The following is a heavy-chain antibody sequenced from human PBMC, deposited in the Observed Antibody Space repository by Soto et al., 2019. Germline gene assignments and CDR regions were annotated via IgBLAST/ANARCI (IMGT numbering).Heavy chain of an antibody. CDR2: ISPSGSP. Sequence: SETLSLTCSISGGSVNRGGYSCSWIRQPPGKGLEWIGFISPSGSPAYNPSLKSRVTISVDRSNNQISLEISSVTAADTAVYYCTRGVLAWGPGTLVTVS. D-gene: IGHD2-8*01. V-gene: IGHV4-30-2*01. J-gene: IGHJ5*02. CDR1: GGSVNRGGYS. CDR3: TRGVLA.